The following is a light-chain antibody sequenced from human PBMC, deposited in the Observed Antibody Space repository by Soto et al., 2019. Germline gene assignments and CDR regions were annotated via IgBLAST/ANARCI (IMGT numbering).Light chain of an antibody. CDR2: DVS. CDR1: SSDFGGYNY. J-gene: IGLJ1*01. V-gene: IGLV2-14*01. Sequence: QSVLTHPASVSGSPGQSITISCTGTSSDFGGYNYVSWYQQHSGKAPKLMIYDVSNRPSGVSNRFSGSKSGNTASLTISGLQAEDEADYYCGSYASSSTLYVFGTGTKVTVL. CDR3: GSYASSSTLYV.